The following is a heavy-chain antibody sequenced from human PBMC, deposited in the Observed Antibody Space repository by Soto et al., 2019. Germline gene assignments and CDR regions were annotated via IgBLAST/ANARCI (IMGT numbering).Heavy chain of an antibody. CDR3: ALRQGGSEYDCWSGYYFDK. Sequence: QVTLKESGPVLVKPTETLTLTCTVSGFSVTNVGMGVSWIRQPPGKALEWLAHISSKDEKTYSASLKSRLTISTDTSKSQVVLTMSNMDPVDTATYYCALRQGGSEYDCWSGYYFDKWGQGTLVTVSS. CDR1: GFSVTNVGMG. CDR2: ISSKDEK. J-gene: IGHJ4*02. D-gene: IGHD3-3*01. V-gene: IGHV2-26*01.